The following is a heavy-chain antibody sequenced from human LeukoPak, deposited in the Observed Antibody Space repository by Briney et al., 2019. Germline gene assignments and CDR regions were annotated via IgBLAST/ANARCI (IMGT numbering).Heavy chain of an antibody. CDR3: ARHEIIGTNPLKD. Sequence: SETLSLTCTVSGGSISSSSYYWGWIRQPPGKGLEWIGSIYYSGSTYYNPSLKSRVTISLDTSKNQISLKLTSVTAADTAIYYCARHEIIGTNPLKDWGPGTLVTVSS. D-gene: IGHD1-26*01. V-gene: IGHV4-39*01. CDR1: GGSISSSSYY. J-gene: IGHJ4*02. CDR2: IYYSGST.